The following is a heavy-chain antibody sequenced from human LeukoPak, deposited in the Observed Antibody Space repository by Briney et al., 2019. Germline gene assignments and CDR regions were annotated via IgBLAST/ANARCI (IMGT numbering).Heavy chain of an antibody. J-gene: IGHJ5*02. Sequence: ASVKVSCKASGYTSTSYGISWVRQAPGQGLEWMGWVSAYNGNTNYAQKLQGRVTMTTDTSTSTAYMELRSLRSDDTAVYYCARAGRITVVVPAAREVWFDPWGQGTLVTVSS. CDR3: ARAGRITVVVPAAREVWFDP. V-gene: IGHV1-18*01. D-gene: IGHD2-2*01. CDR1: GYTSTSYG. CDR2: VSAYNGNT.